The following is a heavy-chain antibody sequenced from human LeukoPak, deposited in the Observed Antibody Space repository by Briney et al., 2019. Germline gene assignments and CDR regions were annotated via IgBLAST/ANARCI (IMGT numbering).Heavy chain of an antibody. CDR3: ARLSTAGYSSGWYPGY. J-gene: IGHJ4*02. D-gene: IGHD6-19*01. V-gene: IGHV4-61*02. Sequence: PSETLSLTCTVSGDSISSGDYYWSWIRQPAGKGLEWIGRISSSGSTNYNPSLKSRVTISVDTSKNQFSLKLSSVTAADTAVYYCARLSTAGYSSGWYPGYWGQGTLVTVSS. CDR1: GDSISSGDYY. CDR2: ISSSGST.